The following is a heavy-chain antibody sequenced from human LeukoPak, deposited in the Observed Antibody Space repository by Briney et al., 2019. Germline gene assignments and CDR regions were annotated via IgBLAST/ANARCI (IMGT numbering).Heavy chain of an antibody. Sequence: GRSLRLSCAASGFTLSSYAMHWVRQAPGKGLEWVAVISYDGSNKYYADSVKGRFTISRDNSKNTLYLQMNSLRAEDTAVYYCARDQFSPYYYDSSGYISYYFDYWGQGTLVTVSS. D-gene: IGHD3-22*01. CDR1: GFTLSSYA. V-gene: IGHV3-30-3*01. J-gene: IGHJ4*02. CDR3: ARDQFSPYYYDSSGYISYYFDY. CDR2: ISYDGSNK.